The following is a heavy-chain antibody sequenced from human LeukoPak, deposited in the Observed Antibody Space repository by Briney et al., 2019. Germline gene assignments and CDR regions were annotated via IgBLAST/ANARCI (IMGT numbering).Heavy chain of an antibody. J-gene: IGHJ4*02. V-gene: IGHV3-48*04. CDR3: ARDRSYYYDSSGYI. D-gene: IGHD3-22*01. Sequence: GGSLRLSCAASGFTFSSYSMNWVRQAPGEGLEWVSYISSSSSTIYYADSVKGRFTISRDNAKNSLYLQMNSLRAEDTAVYYCARDRSYYYDSSGYIWGQGTLVTVSS. CDR2: ISSSSSTI. CDR1: GFTFSSYS.